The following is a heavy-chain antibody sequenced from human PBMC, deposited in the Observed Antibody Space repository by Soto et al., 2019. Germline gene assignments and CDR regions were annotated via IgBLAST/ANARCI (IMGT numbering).Heavy chain of an antibody. CDR1: GFTFSSYA. CDR2: ISYDGSNK. CDR3: ARDGGYCSSTSCYIHGYYYYYGMDV. Sequence: SLRLSCAASGFTFSSYAMHWVRQAPGKGLEWVAVISYDGSNKYYADSVKGRFTISRDNSKNTLYLQMNSLRAEDTAVYYCARDGGYCSSTSCYIHGYYYYYGMDVWGQGTTVTVSS. J-gene: IGHJ6*02. D-gene: IGHD2-2*02. V-gene: IGHV3-30-3*01.